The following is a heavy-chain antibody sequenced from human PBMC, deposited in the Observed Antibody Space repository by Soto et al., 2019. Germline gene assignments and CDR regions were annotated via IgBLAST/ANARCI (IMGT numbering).Heavy chain of an antibody. Sequence: QVQLQESGPGLVKPSQTLSLTCTVPGGSISSGDYYWSWIRQPPGKGLEWIGYIYYSGCTYYNPSLTSRVTISVDTSNNQFTLKLSSVTAADTAVYYCARGRPDGSRLDPWGQGTLVTVSS. J-gene: IGHJ5*02. CDR2: IYYSGCT. CDR1: GGSISSGDYY. D-gene: IGHD6-13*01. CDR3: ARGRPDGSRLDP. V-gene: IGHV4-30-4*01.